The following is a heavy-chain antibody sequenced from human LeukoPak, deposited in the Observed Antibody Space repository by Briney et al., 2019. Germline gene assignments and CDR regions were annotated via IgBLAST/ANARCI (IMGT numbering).Heavy chain of an antibody. CDR1: GGSLSSYY. Sequence: PSETLSLTCTVSGGSLSSYYWSWIRQPPGKGLEWIGYIYTSGSTNYNPSLKSRVTISVDTSKNQFSLKLTSVTAADTAVYYCARHKGGRYSGSYLDYWGQATLVTVSS. CDR3: ARHKGGRYSGSYLDY. J-gene: IGHJ4*02. CDR2: IYTSGST. D-gene: IGHD1-26*01. V-gene: IGHV4-4*09.